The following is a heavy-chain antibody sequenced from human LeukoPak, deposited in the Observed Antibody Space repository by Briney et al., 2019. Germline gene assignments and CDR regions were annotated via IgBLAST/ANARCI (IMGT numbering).Heavy chain of an antibody. CDR2: IYPGDSDT. CDR3: ARGAAADYYYYYMDV. D-gene: IGHD6-13*01. Sequence: GESLKISCKGSGYSFTSYWIGWVRQMPGKGLEWMGIIYPGDSDTRYSPSFQGQVTISADKSISTAYLQWSSLKASDTAMYYCARGAAADYYYYYMDVWGKGTTVTVSS. V-gene: IGHV5-51*01. CDR1: GYSFTSYW. J-gene: IGHJ6*03.